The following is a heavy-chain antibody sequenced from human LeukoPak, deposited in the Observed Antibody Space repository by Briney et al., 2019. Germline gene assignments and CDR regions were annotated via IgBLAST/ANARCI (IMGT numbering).Heavy chain of an antibody. V-gene: IGHV4-34*01. D-gene: IGHD4-17*01. CDR1: GFTFSSYS. CDR3: ARGTLTTHFDY. Sequence: GSLRLSCAASGFTFSSYSMNWVRQAPGKGLEWIGEINHSGSTNYNPSLKSRVTISVDTSKNVFSLRLTSMTAADTAIYYCARGTLTTHFDYWGQGTLVTVSS. J-gene: IGHJ4*02. CDR2: INHSGST.